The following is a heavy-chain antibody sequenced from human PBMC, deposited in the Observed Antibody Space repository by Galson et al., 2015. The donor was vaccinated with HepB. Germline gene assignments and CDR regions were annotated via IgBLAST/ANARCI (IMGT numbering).Heavy chain of an antibody. CDR1: GYSFTSYW. J-gene: IGHJ6*03. V-gene: IGHV5-51*01. CDR3: ARLYDIVDGYYYMDV. D-gene: IGHD2-15*01. Sequence: QSGAEVKKPGESLKISCKGSGYSFTSYWIGWVRQMPGKGLEWMGIIYPGDSDTRYSPSFQGQVTISADKSISTAYLQWSSLKASDTAMYYCARLYDIVDGYYYMDVWGKGTTVTVSS. CDR2: IYPGDSDT.